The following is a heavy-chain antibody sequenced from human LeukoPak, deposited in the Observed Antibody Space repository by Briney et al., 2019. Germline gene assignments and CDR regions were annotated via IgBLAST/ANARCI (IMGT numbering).Heavy chain of an antibody. D-gene: IGHD3-3*01. CDR3: ARDNWSGSNGLDY. CDR1: GFTFSSYW. V-gene: IGHV3-74*01. Sequence: GGSLRLSCAASGFTFSSYWMHWVRHAPGKGLVWVSRINSDGSSTSYADSVKGRFTISRDNAKNSLYLQMNSLRAEDTAVYYCARDNWSGSNGLDYWGQGTLVTVSS. J-gene: IGHJ4*02. CDR2: INSDGSST.